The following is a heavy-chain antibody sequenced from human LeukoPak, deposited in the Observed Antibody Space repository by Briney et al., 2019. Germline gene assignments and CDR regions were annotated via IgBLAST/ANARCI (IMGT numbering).Heavy chain of an antibody. V-gene: IGHV3-64*01. D-gene: IGHD2-2*02. Sequence: GGSLRHSCAASGFTFSIYAMHWVRQAPGKGLEYVSAITSNGGSAYYANSVKGRFTISRDNSKNTLYLQMGSLRAEDMAVYYCARENCDSTTCYKTIDYWGQGTLVTVSS. CDR2: ITSNGGSA. J-gene: IGHJ4*02. CDR3: ARENCDSTTCYKTIDY. CDR1: GFTFSIYA.